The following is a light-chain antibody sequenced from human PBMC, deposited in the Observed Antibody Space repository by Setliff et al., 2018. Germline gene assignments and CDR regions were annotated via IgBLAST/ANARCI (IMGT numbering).Light chain of an antibody. V-gene: IGLV1-40*01. CDR2: AYT. Sequence: QSVLTQPPSVSGAPGQRVTISCTGSGSNIGTPYDVHWYQQLPGKPPRVVLYAYTNRPSGVPDRFSGSKSGASASLVITGLQVEDEADYFCQSYDRSMKTYVFGSGTKVTVL. J-gene: IGLJ1*01. CDR1: GSNIGTPYD. CDR3: QSYDRSMKTYV.